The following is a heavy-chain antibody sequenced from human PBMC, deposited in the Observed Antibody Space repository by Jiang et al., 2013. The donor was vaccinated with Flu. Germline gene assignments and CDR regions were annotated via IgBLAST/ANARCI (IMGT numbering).Heavy chain of an antibody. CDR1: GGSISGSTYY. J-gene: IGHJ4*02. CDR3: ATDDHSYGLYY. CDR2: IYYSGST. V-gene: IGHV4-30-4*08. Sequence: LLKPSETLSLTCTVSGGSISGSTYYWAWIRQPPGKGLEWIGYIYYSGSTYYNPSLESRVTISVDTSKNQFSLKLSSVTAADTAVYYCATDDHSYGLYYWGQGTLVTVSS. D-gene: IGHD5-18*01.